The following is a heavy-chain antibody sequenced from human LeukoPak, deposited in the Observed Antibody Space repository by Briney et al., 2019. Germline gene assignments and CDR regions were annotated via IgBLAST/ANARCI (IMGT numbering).Heavy chain of an antibody. CDR1: GFTFSSYG. Sequence: GGSLRLSCAASGFTFSSYGMSWVRQAPGKGLEWVSAISGSGGSTYYADSVKGRFTISRDNSKNTLYLQMNSLRAEDTAVYYCAKASPWDPTYYYGSGSYLLDYWGQRTLVTVSS. J-gene: IGHJ4*02. D-gene: IGHD3-10*01. CDR3: AKASPWDPTYYYGSGSYLLDY. V-gene: IGHV3-23*01. CDR2: ISGSGGST.